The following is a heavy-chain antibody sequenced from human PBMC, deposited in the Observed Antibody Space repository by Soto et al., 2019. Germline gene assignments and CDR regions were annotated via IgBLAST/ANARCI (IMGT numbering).Heavy chain of an antibody. Sequence: QVQLVQSGAEVKKPGASVKVSCKASGYTFTSYAMHWVRQAPGQRLERMGWINAGNGNTKYSQKFQGRDTITRDTSASTAYMELSSLRSEETAVYYCARGEDTAMVTALGAFDIWGQGTMVTVSS. V-gene: IGHV1-3*01. CDR3: ARGEDTAMVTALGAFDI. CDR1: GYTFTSYA. D-gene: IGHD5-18*01. CDR2: INAGNGNT. J-gene: IGHJ3*02.